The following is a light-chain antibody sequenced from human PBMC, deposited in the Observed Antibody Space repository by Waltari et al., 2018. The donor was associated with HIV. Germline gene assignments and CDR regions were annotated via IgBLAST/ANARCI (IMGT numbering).Light chain of an antibody. V-gene: IGKV4-1*01. Sequence: VGIPKSAGSSSVSLGGSGNSKCVSTQSLLYSPNYNNFLVWYQQKPGQPPTLLIYWASSRESGVPARFSGSGSGTNFTLTISSLQPEDVATYFCQQYFTTPWTFGQGTKVE. CDR2: WAS. CDR1: QSLLYSPNYNNF. J-gene: IGKJ1*01. CDR3: QQYFTTPWT.